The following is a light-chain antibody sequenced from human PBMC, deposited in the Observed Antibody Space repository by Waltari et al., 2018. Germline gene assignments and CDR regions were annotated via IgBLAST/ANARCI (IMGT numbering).Light chain of an antibody. J-gene: IGKJ2*01. CDR2: DAS. Sequence: EIVLTQSPATLSLSPGERATLSCRASQSVSSYLAWYQQKPGQAPRLLNDDASNRATGIPARFSGSVSGTDFTLTISSLEPEDFAVYYCQQRSNWPPYTFGQGTKLEIK. CDR3: QQRSNWPPYT. V-gene: IGKV3-11*01. CDR1: QSVSSY.